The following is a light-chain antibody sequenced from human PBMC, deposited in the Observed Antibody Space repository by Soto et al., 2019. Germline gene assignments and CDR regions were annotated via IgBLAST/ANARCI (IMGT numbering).Light chain of an antibody. V-gene: IGKV1-9*01. CDR2: AAS. J-gene: IGKJ3*01. CDR1: QDIGSY. CDR3: QQLKSYLT. Sequence: DIQLTQSPSFLSASVGDRVSITCRASQDIGSYLAWYQQEPGKAPKLLIYAASTLQSGVPSRFSGFGSGTEFTLTISNLQPEDVATYYCQQLKSYLTFGPGTRVDI.